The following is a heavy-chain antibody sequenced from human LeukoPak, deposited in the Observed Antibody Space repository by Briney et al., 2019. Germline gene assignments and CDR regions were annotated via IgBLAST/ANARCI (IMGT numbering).Heavy chain of an antibody. CDR2: TYYRSQWYT. J-gene: IGHJ4*02. D-gene: IGHD6-19*01. CDR3: ARGWYYFDY. V-gene: IGHV6-1*01. CDR1: GDGVSSHNTA. Sequence: SQTLSLTCDISGDGVSSHNTAWNWIRQSPSRGLEWLGRTYYRSQWYTDYAVSVKSRLTVNPDTSKSQFSLQLNSVTPEDTAVYYCARGWYYFDYWGQGTLVTVSS.